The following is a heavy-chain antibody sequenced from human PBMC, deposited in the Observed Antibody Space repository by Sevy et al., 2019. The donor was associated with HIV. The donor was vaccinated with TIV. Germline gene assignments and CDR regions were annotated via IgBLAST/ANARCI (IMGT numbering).Heavy chain of an antibody. J-gene: IGHJ4*02. V-gene: IGHV1-2*02. CDR1: GYTFTGYY. CDR2: INPDSSDP. Sequence: ASVKVSCKASGYTFTGYYMHWMRQAPGQGLEWMGWINPDSSDPTYAPKFQGRVTLTRDTSISTAYMDLSRLKSDDTAVYYCVRDDRDGYFEYWGQGTLVTVSS. CDR3: VRDDRDGYFEY.